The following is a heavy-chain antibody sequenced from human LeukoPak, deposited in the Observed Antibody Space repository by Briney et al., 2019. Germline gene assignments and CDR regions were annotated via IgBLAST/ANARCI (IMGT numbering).Heavy chain of an antibody. J-gene: IGHJ5*02. CDR3: ARQVHIVVVTAIAVNWLDP. CDR1: GGSISSSSYY. Sequence: SETLSLTCTVSGGSISSSSYYWGWIRQPPGKGLEWIGSIYYSGSTYYNPSLKSRVTISVDTSKSQFSLKLSSVTAADTAVYYCARQVHIVVVTAIAVNWLDPWGQGTLVTVSS. CDR2: IYYSGST. V-gene: IGHV4-39*01. D-gene: IGHD2-21*02.